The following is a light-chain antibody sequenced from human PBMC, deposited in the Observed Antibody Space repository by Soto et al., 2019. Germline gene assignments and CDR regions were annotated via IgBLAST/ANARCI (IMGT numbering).Light chain of an antibody. Sequence: EIVLTQSPGTLSLSPGERATLSCRASQSVSRSHLAWYQQKPGQAPRLLIYGASSRATGIADRFSGSGSETDFTLTISRLEPEDFAVSYCQQYGTSPPYSFGQGTKLEIK. CDR1: QSVSRSH. J-gene: IGKJ2*03. CDR2: GAS. CDR3: QQYGTSPPYS. V-gene: IGKV3-20*01.